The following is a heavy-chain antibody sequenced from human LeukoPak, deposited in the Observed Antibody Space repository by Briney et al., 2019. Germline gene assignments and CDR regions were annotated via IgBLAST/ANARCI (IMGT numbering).Heavy chain of an antibody. CDR1: GFIFSNYA. J-gene: IGHJ4*02. V-gene: IGHV3-23*01. CDR2: ISRIGGST. Sequence: GGSLRLSCAASGFIFSNYALGWVRQAPGEGLEWVSGISRIGGSTHYADSVKGRFTISRDNSKNILYLQMNSLRAEDTALYYCAKDFVGTGNFRGGDYWGQGTLVTVSS. CDR3: AKDFVGTGNFRGGDY. D-gene: IGHD1-1*01.